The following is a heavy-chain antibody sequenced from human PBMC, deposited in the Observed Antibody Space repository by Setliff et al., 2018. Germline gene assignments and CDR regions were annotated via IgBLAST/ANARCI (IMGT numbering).Heavy chain of an antibody. D-gene: IGHD3-22*01. CDR2: INTYNGDT. Sequence: ASVKVSCKASGYTFTKYGITWVRQAPGQGLEWMGYINTYNGDTYYAQKLQGRVTMTTDTSTSTAYMDLRSLRSDDTAVYYCARDADYYDSSESPIVDYWGQGTLVTVSS. CDR3: ARDADYYDSSESPIVDY. J-gene: IGHJ4*02. CDR1: GYTFTKYG. V-gene: IGHV1-18*01.